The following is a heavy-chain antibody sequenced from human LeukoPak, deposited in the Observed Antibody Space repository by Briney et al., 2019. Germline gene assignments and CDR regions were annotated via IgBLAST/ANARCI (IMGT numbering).Heavy chain of an antibody. V-gene: IGHV3-20*04. J-gene: IGHJ4*02. CDR1: GLTFDDYG. Sequence: GGSLRLSCAASGLTFDDYGMSWVRQAPGKGLEWVSGINWNGGSTGYADSVKGRFTISRDNAKNSLYLQMNSLRAEDTALYYCARAVGATNYFDYWGQGTLVTVSS. CDR3: ARAVGATNYFDY. CDR2: INWNGGST. D-gene: IGHD1-26*01.